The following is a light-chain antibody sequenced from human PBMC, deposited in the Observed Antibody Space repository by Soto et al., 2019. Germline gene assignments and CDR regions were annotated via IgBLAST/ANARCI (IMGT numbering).Light chain of an antibody. CDR1: QSISNS. V-gene: IGKV3-11*01. J-gene: IGKJ2*01. CDR2: GAS. CDR3: QHRGHWTPPAT. Sequence: VVLTQSPATLSLSPGERATLSCRASQSISNSLAWYQQKPGQAPRLLIYGASNRATDIPARFSGSGSGTDFTLTISSLEPEDFAVYYCQHRGHWTPPATFGRGTKLEIK.